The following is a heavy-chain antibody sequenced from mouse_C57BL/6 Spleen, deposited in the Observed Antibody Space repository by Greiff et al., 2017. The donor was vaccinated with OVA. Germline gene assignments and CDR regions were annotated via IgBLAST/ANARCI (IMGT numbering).Heavy chain of an antibody. V-gene: IGHV5-12*01. Sequence: EVQLMESGGGLVQPGGSLKLSCAASGFTFSDYYMYWVRQTPGKRLEWVAYISNGGGSTYYPDTVKGRFTISRDNAKNTLYLQMSRLKSEDTAMYYCARWLRRAWFAYWGQGTLVTVSA. CDR3: ARWLRRAWFAY. J-gene: IGHJ3*01. CDR1: GFTFSDYY. CDR2: ISNGGGST. D-gene: IGHD2-2*01.